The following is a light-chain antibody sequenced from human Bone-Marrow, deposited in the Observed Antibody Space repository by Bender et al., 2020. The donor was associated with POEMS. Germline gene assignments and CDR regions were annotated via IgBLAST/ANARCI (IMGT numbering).Light chain of an antibody. V-gene: IGLV1-47*02. J-gene: IGLJ2*01. CDR1: SSNIGAHA. Sequence: QSVLTQPPSASGTPGQRVTISCSGGSSNIGAHAVNWYQHLPGTAPKLLIYSSHQRPSGVPDRYSGSKSGTSASLAISGLRSEDEADYYCAAWDDSLSGVVFGGGTKLTVL. CDR3: AAWDDSLSGVV. CDR2: SSH.